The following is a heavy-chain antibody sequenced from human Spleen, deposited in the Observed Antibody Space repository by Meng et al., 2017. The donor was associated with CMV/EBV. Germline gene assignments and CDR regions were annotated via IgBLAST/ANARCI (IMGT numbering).Heavy chain of an antibody. V-gene: IGHV4-34*01. CDR3: ARAHRRQMRGGVRAALRAFWFDP. D-gene: IGHD6-6*01. CDR2: TNQSRST. Sequence: WAWIRQPPEEGLEWSGETNQSRSTSYSPYIKGRVIISVDTSKNQFTIKRGSVTAADTAVYYCARAHRRQMRGGVRAALRAFWFDPWGQGTLVTVSS. J-gene: IGHJ5*02.